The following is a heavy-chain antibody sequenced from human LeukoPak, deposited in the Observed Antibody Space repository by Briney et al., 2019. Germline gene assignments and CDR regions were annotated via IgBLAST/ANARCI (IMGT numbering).Heavy chain of an antibody. CDR2: ISSSGTTI. CDR1: GFTFSSYE. V-gene: IGHV3-48*03. Sequence: GGSLRLSCTASGFTFSSYEMNCVRQAPGKGLEWVSYISSSGTTIYYADFVKGRFSISRDNAKNSLYLQMNSLRAEDTAVYYCARDQSSSWYVWFDPWGQGTLVTVSS. CDR3: ARDQSSSWYVWFDP. D-gene: IGHD6-13*01. J-gene: IGHJ5*02.